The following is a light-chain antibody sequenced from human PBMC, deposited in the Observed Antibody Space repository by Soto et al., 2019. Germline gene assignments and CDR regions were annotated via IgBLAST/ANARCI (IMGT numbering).Light chain of an antibody. CDR1: QSINTK. Sequence: EIVLTQSPGTLSLSPGEIATLSCRASQSINTKIAWYQLKPGQAPRLLIYDASIRATGIPARFSGSGSGAEFSLTINSLQSEDFGVYFCQQYDQWWTFGQGTKVDIK. V-gene: IGKV3-15*01. J-gene: IGKJ1*01. CDR3: QQYDQWWT. CDR2: DAS.